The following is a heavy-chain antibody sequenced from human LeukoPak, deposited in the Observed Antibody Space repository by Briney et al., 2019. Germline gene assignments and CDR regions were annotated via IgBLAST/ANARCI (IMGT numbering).Heavy chain of an antibody. V-gene: IGHV3-66*01. CDR3: AAHSSGYLGWFDP. J-gene: IGHJ5*02. Sequence: GGSLRLSCVASGFTVSRNYMSWVRQAPGKGLEWVSLIYSGGSTYYADSVKGRFTISRDNSKNTLYVQMNSLRAEDTAVYYCAAHSSGYLGWFDPWGQGTLVTVSS. D-gene: IGHD3-22*01. CDR2: IYSGGST. CDR1: GFTVSRNY.